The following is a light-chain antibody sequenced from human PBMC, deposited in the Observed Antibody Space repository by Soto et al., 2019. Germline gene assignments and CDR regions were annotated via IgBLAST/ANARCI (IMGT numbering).Light chain of an antibody. CDR2: RNN. V-gene: IGLV1-47*01. CDR3: AAWDDSLSGEV. Sequence: QSVLTQPPSASGTPGQRVTISCSGSSSNIGSNYVYWYQQLPGTAPKLLIYRNNQRPSGVPDRFSGSKSGTSASLAISGLRSEDEADCYCAAWDDSLSGEVFGGGTQLTVL. J-gene: IGLJ2*01. CDR1: SSNIGSNY.